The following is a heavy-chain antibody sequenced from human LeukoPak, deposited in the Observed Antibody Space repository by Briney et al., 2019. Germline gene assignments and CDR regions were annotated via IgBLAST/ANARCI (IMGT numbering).Heavy chain of an antibody. Sequence: GGSLRLSCAASGFTFSSYSMNWVRQAPGKGLEWVSSISSSSSYIYYADSVKGRFTISRDNAKNSLYLQMNSLRAEDTAVYYCARDIWGYCSGGSCSPRGMDVWGQGTTVTVSS. J-gene: IGHJ6*02. CDR2: ISSSSSYI. CDR1: GFTFSSYS. V-gene: IGHV3-21*01. D-gene: IGHD2-15*01. CDR3: ARDIWGYCSGGSCSPRGMDV.